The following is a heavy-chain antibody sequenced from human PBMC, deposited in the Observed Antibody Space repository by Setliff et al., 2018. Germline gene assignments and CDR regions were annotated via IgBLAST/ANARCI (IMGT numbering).Heavy chain of an antibody. D-gene: IGHD1-7*01. Sequence: GGSLRLSCAASGFTFSTYAMSWVRQAPGKGLEWVSTIYSGDRNTFYTDSVKGRFTIFRDGSKNTLFLQMTSLRAEDTAVYYCAKPQVELRWGFESWGQGTPVTAPQ. CDR1: GFTFSTYA. J-gene: IGHJ4*02. CDR2: IYSGDRNT. V-gene: IGHV3-23*03. CDR3: AKPQVELRWGFES.